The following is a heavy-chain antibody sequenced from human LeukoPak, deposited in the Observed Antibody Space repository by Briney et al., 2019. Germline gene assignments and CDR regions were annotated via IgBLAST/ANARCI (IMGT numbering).Heavy chain of an antibody. CDR1: GFTFSSYS. Sequence: GGSLRLSCVASGFTFSSYSMNLVRRAPGKGLEWVSSISSSSTYIFYADSVKGRFTISRDNSKNTLYLQMNSLRAEDTAVYYCAKDQVGGIATFCDYWGQGTLVTVSS. D-gene: IGHD2/OR15-2a*01. V-gene: IGHV3-21*01. CDR2: ISSSSTYI. CDR3: AKDQVGGIATFCDY. J-gene: IGHJ4*02.